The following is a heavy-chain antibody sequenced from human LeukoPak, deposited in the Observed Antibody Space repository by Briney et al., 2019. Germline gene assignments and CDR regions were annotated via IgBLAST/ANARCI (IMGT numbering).Heavy chain of an antibody. Sequence: SETLSLTCAVSGGSISSGGYSWSWIRQPPGKGLEWIGYIYQSGSTYYNPSLESRVTISVDRSKNQSSLKLSSVTAADTAVYYCARDRGSYFDYWGQGTLVTVSS. CDR2: IYQSGST. J-gene: IGHJ4*02. V-gene: IGHV4-30-2*01. CDR3: ARDRGSYFDY. CDR1: GGSISSGGYS.